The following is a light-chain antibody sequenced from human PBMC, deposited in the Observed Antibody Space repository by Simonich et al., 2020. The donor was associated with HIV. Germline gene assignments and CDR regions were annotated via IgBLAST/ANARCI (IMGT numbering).Light chain of an antibody. CDR1: SSDVGGYKS. Sequence: QSALTQPASVSGSPGQSITISCTGTSSDVGGYKSVSWYQQHPGKAPKLMIFAVSQRPSGVSNRFSGSKSGNTASLTISALQAEDEADYYCSSYTSSSTWVFGGGTKLTVL. CDR2: AVS. V-gene: IGLV2-14*01. CDR3: SSYTSSSTWV. J-gene: IGLJ3*02.